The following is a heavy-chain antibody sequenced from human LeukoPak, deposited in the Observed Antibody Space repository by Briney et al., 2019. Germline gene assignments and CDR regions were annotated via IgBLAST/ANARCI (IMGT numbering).Heavy chain of an antibody. D-gene: IGHD1-26*01. V-gene: IGHV4-34*01. CDR2: INHSGST. Sequence: PSETLSLTCAVYGGSFSGYYWSRIRQPPGKGLEWIGEINHSGSTNYNPSLKSRVTISVDTSKNQFSLKLSSVTAADTAVYYCARLAKVDPHDYWGQGTLVTVSS. CDR3: ARLAKVDPHDY. J-gene: IGHJ4*02. CDR1: GGSFSGYY.